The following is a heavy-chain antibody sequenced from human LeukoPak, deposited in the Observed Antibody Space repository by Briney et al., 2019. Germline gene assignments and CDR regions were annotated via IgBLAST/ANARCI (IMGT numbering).Heavy chain of an antibody. Sequence: GGSLRLSCAASGFTFSSYEMNWVRQAPGKGLQWVSYISSSGSTIYHADSVKGRFTISRDNAENSLYLQMNSLRAEDTAVYYCARGDAYEVDYWGQGTLVTVSS. D-gene: IGHD5-12*01. J-gene: IGHJ4*02. V-gene: IGHV3-48*03. CDR1: GFTFSSYE. CDR2: ISSSGSTI. CDR3: ARGDAYEVDY.